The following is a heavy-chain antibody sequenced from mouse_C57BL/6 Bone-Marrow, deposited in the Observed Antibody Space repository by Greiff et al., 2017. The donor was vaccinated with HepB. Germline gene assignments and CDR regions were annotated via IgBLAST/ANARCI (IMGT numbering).Heavy chain of an antibody. CDR1: GFTFSSYA. V-gene: IGHV5-4*01. J-gene: IGHJ4*01. D-gene: IGHD2-1*01. CDR3: AREIYYGNYEAMDY. CDR2: ISDGGSYT. Sequence: EVNVVESGGGLVKPGGSLKLSCAASGFTFSSYAMSWVRQTPEKRLEWVATISDGGSYTYYPDNVKGRFTISRDNAKNNLYLQMSHLKSEDTAMYYCAREIYYGNYEAMDYWGQGTSVTVSS.